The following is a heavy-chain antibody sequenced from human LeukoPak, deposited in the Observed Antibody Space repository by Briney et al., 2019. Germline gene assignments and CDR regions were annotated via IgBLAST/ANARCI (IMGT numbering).Heavy chain of an antibody. J-gene: IGHJ4*02. CDR1: GGSISSNF. D-gene: IGHD1-1*01. Sequence: SETLSLTCTVSGGSISSNFWSWIRQPPGKGLEWIGYIYNNGNTRYNPSVKSRATILGDTPRNQFSLKLKSVTAADTAIYYCARAKPDWNPPDYWGQGILVTASS. CDR2: IYNNGNT. CDR3: ARAKPDWNPPDY. V-gene: IGHV4-4*09.